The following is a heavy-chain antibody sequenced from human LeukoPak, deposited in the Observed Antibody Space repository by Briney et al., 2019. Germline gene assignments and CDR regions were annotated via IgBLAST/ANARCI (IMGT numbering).Heavy chain of an antibody. J-gene: IGHJ6*03. D-gene: IGHD2-8*01. CDR1: GGTFSSYA. CDR3: ARLIEDYYYYYMDV. CDR2: IIPIFGTA. V-gene: IGHV1-69*06. Sequence: SVKVSCKASGGTFSSYAIRWVRQAPGQRLEWIGWIIPIFGTANYAQKFQGRVTITAGKSTSTAYMELSSLRSEDTAVYYCARLIEDYYYYYMDVWGKGTTVTVSS.